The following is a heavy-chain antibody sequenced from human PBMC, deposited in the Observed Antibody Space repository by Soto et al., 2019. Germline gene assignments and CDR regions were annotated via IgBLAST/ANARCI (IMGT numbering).Heavy chain of an antibody. CDR2: IYDSGST. CDR1: GGSISSYY. D-gene: IGHD2-15*01. J-gene: IGHJ4*02. V-gene: IGHV4-59*01. CDR3: AGTRGYCSGGSCPTVVDY. Sequence: SETLSLTCTVSGGSISSYYWSWIRQPTGKGLEWIGYIYDSGSTNYNPSLKSRVTISVDTSKNQFSLKLSSVTAADTAVYYCAGTRGYCSGGSCPTVVDYWGQGTLVTVS.